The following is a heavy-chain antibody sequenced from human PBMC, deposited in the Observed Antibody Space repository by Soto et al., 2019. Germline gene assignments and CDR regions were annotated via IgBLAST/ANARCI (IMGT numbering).Heavy chain of an antibody. D-gene: IGHD2-2*01. CDR1: GFTFSDEN. J-gene: IGHJ6*02. V-gene: IGHV3-21*06. CDR2: ISGGGSYI. Sequence: GGSLRLSCSASGFTFSDENMSWVRQVPGKGLEWVSGISGGGSYIFYADSVQGRFSISRDNPKNSLFLEMNSLRVEDTAVYYCARDSDCHSTSCFFPPHVWGQGTTVPSP. CDR3: ARDSDCHSTSCFFPPHV.